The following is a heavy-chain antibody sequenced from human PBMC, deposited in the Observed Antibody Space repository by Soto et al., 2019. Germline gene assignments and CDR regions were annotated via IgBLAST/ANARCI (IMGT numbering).Heavy chain of an antibody. Sequence: EVQLVESGGGLIQPGGSLRLSCTASGLSVRNTYMSWVRQAPGMGLEWVSVIYNDGTTYYADSVKGRFTISRDTSKNTLSLQMDSLRAEDTAVYYCVRPLPSGRNYGMDVWGQGTTVTVSS. J-gene: IGHJ6*02. CDR2: IYNDGTT. V-gene: IGHV3-53*01. D-gene: IGHD3-10*01. CDR3: VRPLPSGRNYGMDV. CDR1: GLSVRNTY.